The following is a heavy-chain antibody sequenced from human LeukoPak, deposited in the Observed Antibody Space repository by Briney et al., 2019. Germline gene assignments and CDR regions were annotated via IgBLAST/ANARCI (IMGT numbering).Heavy chain of an antibody. CDR1: GFAFSDYY. J-gene: IGHJ4*02. CDR3: ARKRPNYLDY. CDR2: ISSSGGAI. V-gene: IGHV3-11*04. Sequence: PGGSLRLSCAASGFAFSDYYMTWIRQAPGKGLGWVSFISSSGGAIYYADSVKGRFTMSRDNAKNSLYLQMNSLRVEDTAVYYCARKRPNYLDYWGQGTLVTVSS.